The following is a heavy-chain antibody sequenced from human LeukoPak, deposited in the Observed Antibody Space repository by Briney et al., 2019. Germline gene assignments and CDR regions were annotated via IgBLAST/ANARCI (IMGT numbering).Heavy chain of an antibody. CDR1: GGSISSSSYY. CDR3: AGSIPKAGLRFLALDY. Sequence: SETLSLTCTVSGGSISSSSYYWGWIRQPPGKGLEWIGRIYTSGSTNYNPSLKSRVTMSVDTSKNQFSLKLSSVTAADTAVYYCAGSIPKAGLRFLALDYWGQGTLVTVSS. CDR2: IYTSGST. J-gene: IGHJ4*02. V-gene: IGHV4-39*07. D-gene: IGHD3-3*01.